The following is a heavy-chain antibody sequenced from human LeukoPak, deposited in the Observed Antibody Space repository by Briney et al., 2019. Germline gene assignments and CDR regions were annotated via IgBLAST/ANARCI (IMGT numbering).Heavy chain of an antibody. CDR3: ARRGHIAAAVNWFDP. CDR2: IYYSGST. Sequence: SETLSLTCSVSDGFIRSYYWTWIRQPPGKGLEWIGYIYYSGSTNYNPSLKSRVTISVDTSKNQVSLRLSSVTAADTAVYYCARRGHIAAAVNWFDPWGQGTLVTVSS. CDR1: DGFIRSYY. D-gene: IGHD6-13*01. V-gene: IGHV4-59*08. J-gene: IGHJ5*02.